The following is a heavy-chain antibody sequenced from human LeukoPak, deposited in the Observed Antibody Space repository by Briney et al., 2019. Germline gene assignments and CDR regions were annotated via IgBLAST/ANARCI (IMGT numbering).Heavy chain of an antibody. J-gene: IGHJ4*02. CDR3: ARDRDSSSWYSDY. D-gene: IGHD6-13*01. V-gene: IGHV4-59*12. CDR1: GGSISSYY. Sequence: ASETLSLTCTVSGGSISSYYWSWIRQPPGKGLEWIGYIYYSGSTNYNPSLKSRVTISVDTSKNQFSLQLNSVTPEDTAVYYCARDRDSSSWYSDYWGQGTLVTVSS. CDR2: IYYSGST.